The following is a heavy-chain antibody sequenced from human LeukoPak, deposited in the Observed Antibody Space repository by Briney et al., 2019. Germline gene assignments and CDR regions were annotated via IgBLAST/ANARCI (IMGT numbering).Heavy chain of an antibody. J-gene: IGHJ4*02. CDR3: ARQVKVGGLIVYYFVS. CDR1: GGSISRIAYY. CDR2: IYYSGST. V-gene: IGHV4-39*01. Sequence: PSQTLSLTRTLSGGSISRIAYYSGWIRPPPGKGLEWIGRIYYSGSTYYNPSLKSRVTIYVDTSKNQSSLKLSSVTAADTAVYQCARQVKVGGLIVYYFVSWGQGTLGTVSS. D-gene: IGHD3-16*01.